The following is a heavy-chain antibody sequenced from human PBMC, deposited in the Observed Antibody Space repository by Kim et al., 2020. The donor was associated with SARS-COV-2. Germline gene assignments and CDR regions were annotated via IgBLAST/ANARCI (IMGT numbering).Heavy chain of an antibody. D-gene: IGHD2-2*01. CDR1: GFTFSNAW. CDR3: TKYCSSTSSPLGRLYYYGMDV. J-gene: IGHJ6*02. Sequence: GGSLRLSCAASGFTFSNAWMSWVRQAPGKGLEWVGRIKSKTDGGTTDYAAPVKGRFTISRDDSKNTLYLQMNSLKTEDTAVYYCTKYCSSTSSPLGRLYYYGMDVWGQGTTVTVSS. CDR2: IKSKTDGGTT. V-gene: IGHV3-15*01.